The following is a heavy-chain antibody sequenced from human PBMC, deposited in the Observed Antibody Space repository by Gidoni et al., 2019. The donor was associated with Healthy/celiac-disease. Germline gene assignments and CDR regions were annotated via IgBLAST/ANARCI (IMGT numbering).Heavy chain of an antibody. CDR3: ASQYSSGWYQVDAFDI. CDR2: IYYSGST. J-gene: IGHJ3*02. V-gene: IGHV4-39*01. Sequence: QLQLQESGPGLVKPSETLSLTCTVSGGSISSSSYYWGWIRQPPGKGLEWIGSIYYSGSTYYNPSLKSRVTISVDTSKNQFSLKLSSVTAADTAVYYCASQYSSGWYQVDAFDIWGQGTMVTVSS. CDR1: GGSISSSSYY. D-gene: IGHD6-19*01.